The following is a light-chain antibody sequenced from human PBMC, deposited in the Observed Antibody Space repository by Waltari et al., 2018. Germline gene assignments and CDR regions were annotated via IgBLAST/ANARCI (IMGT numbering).Light chain of an antibody. V-gene: IGLV2-14*03. CDR3: SSYSDSTTHDVV. J-gene: IGLJ2*01. Sequence: QSALTQPASVSGSPGQSIGLSCPGTSSDIGGYNYVSWYQQLPGRAPKLMIYDVTSRPSGVSDRFSGSKSGNTASLTISGLQAEDEADYYCSSYSDSTTHDVVFGGGTQLTVL. CDR1: SSDIGGYNY. CDR2: DVT.